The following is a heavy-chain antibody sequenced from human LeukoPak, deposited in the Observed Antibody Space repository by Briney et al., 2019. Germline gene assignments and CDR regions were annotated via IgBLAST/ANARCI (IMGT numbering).Heavy chain of an antibody. D-gene: IGHD6-13*01. CDR3: TRVFVGDEYSSSGY. Sequence: GGSLRLSCAASGFTFSRYYMHWVRQAPGKGLVWVSRINSDGRSTTYADSVRGRFTVSRDNTKNTLYLQMNSLKVEDTAMYYCTRVFVGDEYSSSGYWGQGTLVTVSS. V-gene: IGHV3-74*01. CDR1: GFTFSRYY. CDR2: INSDGRST. J-gene: IGHJ4*02.